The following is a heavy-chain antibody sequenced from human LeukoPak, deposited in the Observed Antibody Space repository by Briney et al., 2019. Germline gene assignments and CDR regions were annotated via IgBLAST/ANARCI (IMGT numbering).Heavy chain of an antibody. CDR1: GGSFSGYY. J-gene: IGHJ5*02. Sequence: PSETLSLTCAVYGGSFSGYYWSWIRQPPGKGLEWIGEINHSGSTNYNSSLKSRVTISVDTSKNQFSLKLSSVTAADTAVYYCARGFVVVAATELDPWGQGTLVTVSS. D-gene: IGHD2-15*01. CDR2: INHSGST. CDR3: ARGFVVVAATELDP. V-gene: IGHV4-34*01.